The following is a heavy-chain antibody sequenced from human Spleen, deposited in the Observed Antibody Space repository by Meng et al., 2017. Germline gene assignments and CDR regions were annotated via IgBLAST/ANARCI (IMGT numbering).Heavy chain of an antibody. CDR3: AKATEGDLKGYFYYGMDV. V-gene: IGHV3-23*01. J-gene: IGHJ6*02. Sequence: GGSLRLSCAASGLTFSNYAMTWVRQAPGKGLEWVSAVSGSGDNTYYADSAKGRFTISRDSSKNTLYLQMNTLRAEDTAVYYCAKATEGDLKGYFYYGMDVWGQGTTVTVSS. D-gene: IGHD2-15*01. CDR2: VSGSGDNT. CDR1: GLTFSNYA.